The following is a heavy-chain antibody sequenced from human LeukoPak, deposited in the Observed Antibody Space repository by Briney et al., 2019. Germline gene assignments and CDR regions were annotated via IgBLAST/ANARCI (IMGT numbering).Heavy chain of an antibody. Sequence: GGSLRLSCAASGFTFSSYGMNWVRQAPGKGLEWVSGIGVGGTTYYADSVKGRFTISRDTSKNTLYLQMNSLRVEDTAVYYCAKTQGYYDCWGQGTLVTVSS. CDR1: GFTFSSYG. CDR2: IGVGGTT. J-gene: IGHJ4*02. D-gene: IGHD3-22*01. V-gene: IGHV3-23*01. CDR3: AKTQGYYDC.